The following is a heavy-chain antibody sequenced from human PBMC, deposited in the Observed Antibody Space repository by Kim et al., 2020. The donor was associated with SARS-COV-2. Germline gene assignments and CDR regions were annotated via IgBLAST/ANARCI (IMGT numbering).Heavy chain of an antibody. CDR2: IYHSGST. D-gene: IGHD5-18*01. J-gene: IGHJ2*01. V-gene: IGHV4-4*02. Sequence: SETLSLTCAVSGGSISSSNWWSWVRQPPGKGLEWIGEIYHSGSTNYNPSLKSRVIISVDKSKNQFSLKLSSVTAADTAVYYCAREVVDTAMVSRYFDLWGRGTLVTVSS. CDR3: AREVVDTAMVSRYFDL. CDR1: GGSISSSNW.